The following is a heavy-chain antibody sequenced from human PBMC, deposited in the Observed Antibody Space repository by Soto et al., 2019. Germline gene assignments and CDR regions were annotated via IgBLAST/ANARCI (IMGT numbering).Heavy chain of an antibody. CDR1: GFTVSSKY. Sequence: GGSLRLSCAASGFTVSSKYMTWVRQAPGKGLEWVSLIQSGGTTYYADSVKGRFTISRDNSKNTLYLQMNSLRAEDTAVYYCAKDRSAPYYDFWSGYLSWGQGTLVTVSS. V-gene: IGHV3-66*02. J-gene: IGHJ4*02. CDR2: IQSGGTT. CDR3: AKDRSAPYYDFWSGYLS. D-gene: IGHD3-3*01.